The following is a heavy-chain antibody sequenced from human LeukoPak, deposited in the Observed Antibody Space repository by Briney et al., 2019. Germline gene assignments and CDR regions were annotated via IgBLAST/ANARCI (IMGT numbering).Heavy chain of an antibody. V-gene: IGHV4-61*01. D-gene: IGHD6-19*01. J-gene: IGHJ4*02. CDR2: IYDTGNT. CDR1: GGSVSSGSYY. Sequence: KPSETLSLTCTVSGGSVSSGSYYWSWIRQPPGKGLEWIGYIYDTGNTNYNPSLKSRVTISVDTSKNQFSLKLSSVTAADTAVYYCAKYGQWLAPLDDNWGQGTLVAVSS. CDR3: AKYGQWLAPLDDN.